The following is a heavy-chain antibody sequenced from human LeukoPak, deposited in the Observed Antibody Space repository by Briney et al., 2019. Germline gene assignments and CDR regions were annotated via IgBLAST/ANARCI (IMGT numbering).Heavy chain of an antibody. CDR3: AREYYGSGSYYKVGY. CDR2: INWNGGRT. Sequence: GGSLRLSCAASGFTFDDYGMSWVRQVPGKGLEWVSGINWNGGRTGYADSVKGRFTISRDNAKKSLYVQMNSLRAEDTALYYCAREYYGSGSYYKVGYWGQGTLVTVSS. D-gene: IGHD3-10*01. J-gene: IGHJ4*02. CDR1: GFTFDDYG. V-gene: IGHV3-20*04.